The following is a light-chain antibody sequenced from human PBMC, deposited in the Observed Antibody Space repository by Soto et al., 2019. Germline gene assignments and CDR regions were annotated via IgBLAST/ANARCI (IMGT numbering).Light chain of an antibody. CDR1: SSDIGGYNY. V-gene: IGLV2-14*03. CDR3: SSDTGDNAHV. Sequence: QSVLTQPASVSGSPGQSITISCTGSSSDIGGYNYVSWYQQHPGKAPKLMINDISNRPSGVSYRFSGSKSGNTASLTISGLQAEDEADYCCSSDTGDNAHVFGSGTKGTVL. CDR2: DIS. J-gene: IGLJ1*01.